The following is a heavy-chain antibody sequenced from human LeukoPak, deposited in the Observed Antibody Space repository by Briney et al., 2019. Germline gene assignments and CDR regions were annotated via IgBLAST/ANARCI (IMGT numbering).Heavy chain of an antibody. CDR3: VKDRVDGSGSQFDS. Sequence: GGSLRLSCAASGFTLSNHAMIWVRQAPGKGLEWVSSISGSGAMTYYADSVKGRFTISRDNAMDTLYLQMNSLRADDTAVYYCVKDRVDGSGSQFDSWGQGSLVIVSS. J-gene: IGHJ4*02. D-gene: IGHD3-10*01. V-gene: IGHV3-23*01. CDR2: ISGSGAMT. CDR1: GFTLSNHA.